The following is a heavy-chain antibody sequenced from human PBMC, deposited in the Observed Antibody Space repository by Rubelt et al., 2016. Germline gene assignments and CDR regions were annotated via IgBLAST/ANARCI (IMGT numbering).Heavy chain of an antibody. CDR1: GGSFSGYY. J-gene: IGHJ6*02. CDR3: AGGERWLQVYYYGMDV. Sequence: QVQLQQWGAGLLKPSETLSLTCAVYGGSFSGYYWSWIRQPPGKGLEWIGEINHSGSTNYNPSLKSRVTISVDTSKNQFSLKLGSVTAADTAVYYCAGGERWLQVYYYGMDVWGQGTTVTVTS. V-gene: IGHV4-34*01. CDR2: INHSGST. D-gene: IGHD5-24*01.